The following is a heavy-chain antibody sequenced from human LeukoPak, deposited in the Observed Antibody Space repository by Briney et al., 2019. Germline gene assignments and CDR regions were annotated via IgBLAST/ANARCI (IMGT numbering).Heavy chain of an antibody. V-gene: IGHV5-51*01. CDR3: AKLGGDTYYFGSASYPNWYFDL. CDR1: GYTFTTYW. J-gene: IGHJ2*01. CDR2: IYPDDSDT. D-gene: IGHD3-10*01. Sequence: GESLKISCQASGYTFTTYWIGWVRQMPGKGLECMGIIYPDDSDTTYSPSFQGQVTISADKSFSTAYLQWSSLKASDTAIYYCAKLGGDTYYFGSASYPNWYFDLWGRGTLVTVSS.